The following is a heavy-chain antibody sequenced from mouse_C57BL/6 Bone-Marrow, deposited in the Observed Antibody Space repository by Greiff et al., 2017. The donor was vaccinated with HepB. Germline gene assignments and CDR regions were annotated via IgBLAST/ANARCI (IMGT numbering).Heavy chain of an antibody. Sequence: QVQLQQPGAELVKPGASVKLSCKASGYTFTSYWMQWVKQRPGQGLEWVGEIDPSDSYTNYNQKFKGKATLTVDTSSSTAYMQLSSLTSEDSAVYYCARGTYYFDYWGHGTTLTVSS. CDR1: GYTFTSYW. D-gene: IGHD3-3*01. J-gene: IGHJ2*01. CDR2: IDPSDSYT. CDR3: ARGTYYFDY. V-gene: IGHV1-50*01.